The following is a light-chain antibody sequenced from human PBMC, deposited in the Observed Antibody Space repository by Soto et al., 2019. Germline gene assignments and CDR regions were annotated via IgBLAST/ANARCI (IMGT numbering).Light chain of an antibody. J-gene: IGKJ1*01. V-gene: IGKV1-12*01. Sequence: IQVTQSTSSVSSSVCARVPLPCRASQGMSSWWAWYQQKGGKAPKRLIYDASCLQSGGPSMCSGSGTGVDYTLHIISRLPADFATQDCHQSYRTPRWTVGQGTNVDI. CDR2: DAS. CDR1: QGMSSW. CDR3: HQSYRTPRWT.